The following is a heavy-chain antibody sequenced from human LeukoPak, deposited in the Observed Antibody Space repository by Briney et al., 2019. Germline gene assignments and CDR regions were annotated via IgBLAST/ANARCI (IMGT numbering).Heavy chain of an antibody. Sequence: GASVKVSCKASGYTFTGYYMHWVRQAPGQGLEWMGWINPNSYGTYYAQKFQGRVTMTRDTSISTAYMELSGLRSDDTAVYYCARLLNRYAFDIWGQGTMVTVSS. CDR3: ARLLNRYAFDI. J-gene: IGHJ3*02. CDR2: INPNSYGT. V-gene: IGHV1-2*02. CDR1: GYTFTGYY.